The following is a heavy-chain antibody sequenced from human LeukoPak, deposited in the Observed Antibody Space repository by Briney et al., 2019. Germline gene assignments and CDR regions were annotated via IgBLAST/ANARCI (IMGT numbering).Heavy chain of an antibody. D-gene: IGHD4-17*01. V-gene: IGHV4-39*07. Sequence: SETLSLTCTVSGGSVSSGGYYWGWIRQPPGKGLEWIGTIYYSGSTYYDPSLKSRVTISIDTSKNQFSLKLSSVTAADRAVYYCASRYLTTVTTGAFEIWGQGTMVTVSS. CDR2: IYYSGST. J-gene: IGHJ3*02. CDR3: ASRYLTTVTTGAFEI. CDR1: GGSVSSGGYY.